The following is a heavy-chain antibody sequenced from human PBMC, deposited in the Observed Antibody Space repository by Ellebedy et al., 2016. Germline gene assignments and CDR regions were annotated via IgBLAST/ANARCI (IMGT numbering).Heavy chain of an antibody. V-gene: IGHV3-21*06. CDR3: TRDGSEWSRDV. J-gene: IGHJ4*02. CDR1: GFDFSNNA. D-gene: IGHD3-3*01. CDR2: ISSSSSYI. Sequence: GESLKISXAASGFDFSNNAMSWVRQAPGKGLEWVSSISSSSSYIYYADSAKGRFIISRDNVKNLVFLQMNSLRVEDTAVYYCTRDGSEWSRDVWGQGTLVTVSS.